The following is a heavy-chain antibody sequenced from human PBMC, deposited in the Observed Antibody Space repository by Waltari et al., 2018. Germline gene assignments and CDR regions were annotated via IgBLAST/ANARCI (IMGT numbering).Heavy chain of an antibody. Sequence: QVQLQESGPGLVKPSETLSLTCTVSGGSISSYSWSWIRQPPGKGLEWIGYIYYSGSTNYNPSLKSRVTISVDTSKNQFSLKLSSVTAADTAVYYCARERGWYERAVDYWGQGTLVTVSS. CDR3: ARERGWYERAVDY. D-gene: IGHD6-19*01. J-gene: IGHJ4*02. CDR1: GGSISSYS. CDR2: IYYSGST. V-gene: IGHV4-59*01.